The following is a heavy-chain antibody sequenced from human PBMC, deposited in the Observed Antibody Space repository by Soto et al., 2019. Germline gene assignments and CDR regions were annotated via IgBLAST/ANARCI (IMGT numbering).Heavy chain of an antibody. CDR2: IIPIFGTA. D-gene: IGHD6-13*01. Sequence: GASVKVSCKASGGTFSSYAISWVRQAPGQGLEWMGGIIPIFGTANYAQKFQGRVTITADESTCTAYMELSSLRSEDTAVYYCARVVGSWYPPDAFDIWGQGTMVTVSS. J-gene: IGHJ3*02. CDR1: GGTFSSYA. CDR3: ARVVGSWYPPDAFDI. V-gene: IGHV1-69*13.